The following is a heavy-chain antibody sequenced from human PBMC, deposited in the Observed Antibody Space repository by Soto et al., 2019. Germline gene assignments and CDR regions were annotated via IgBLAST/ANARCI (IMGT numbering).Heavy chain of an antibody. CDR1: GYTFTGYY. CDR2: INPNSGGT. D-gene: IGHD2-15*01. V-gene: IGHV1-2*04. J-gene: IGHJ6*02. CDR3: ARDGGSTYCSGGSCYRPEGYYYYGMDV. Sequence: ASVKVSCKASGYTFTGYYMHWVRQAPGQGLEWMGWINPNSGGTNYAQKFQGWVTMTRDTSISTAYMELSRLRSDDTAVYYCARDGGSTYCSGGSCYRPEGYYYYGMDVWGQGTTVTVSS.